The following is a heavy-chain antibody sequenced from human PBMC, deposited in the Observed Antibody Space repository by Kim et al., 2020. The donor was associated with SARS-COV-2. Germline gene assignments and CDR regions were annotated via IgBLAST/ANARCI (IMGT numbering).Heavy chain of an antibody. CDR2: FDPEDGET. J-gene: IGHJ4*02. V-gene: IGHV1-24*01. Sequence: ASVKVSCKVSGYTLTELSMHWVRQAPGKGLEWMGGFDPEDGETIYAQKFQGRVTMTEDTSTDTAYMELSSLRSEDTAVYYCATREGEWFGDTFFDYWGQGTLVTVSS. CDR3: ATREGEWFGDTFFDY. CDR1: GYTLTELS. D-gene: IGHD3-10*01.